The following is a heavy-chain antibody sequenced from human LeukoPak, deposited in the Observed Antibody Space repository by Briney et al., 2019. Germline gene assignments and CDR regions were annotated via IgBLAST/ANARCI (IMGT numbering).Heavy chain of an antibody. V-gene: IGHV3-21*01. J-gene: IGHJ5*02. Sequence: GGSLRLSCAASGFTFSSYSMNWVRQAPGKGLEWVSSISSSSSYIYYADSVKGRFTISRDNAKNSLYLQMNSLRAEDTAVYYCARAVRYSRGGGRFDPWGQGTLVTVSS. CDR3: ARAVRYSRGGGRFDP. D-gene: IGHD5-18*01. CDR2: ISSSSSYI. CDR1: GFTFSSYS.